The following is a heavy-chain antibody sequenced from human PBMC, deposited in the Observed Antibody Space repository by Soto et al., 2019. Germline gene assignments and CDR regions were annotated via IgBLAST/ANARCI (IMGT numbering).Heavy chain of an antibody. Sequence: QVQLQESGPGLVRPSQTLSLTCTVSGDSISSGGYYWSWIRQHPGKGLEWIGYIYYSGSTYYNPSLKGRLKISVDTSKNQFSLKLSSVTAADTAVYYCARVDRGSSWYYDFDLWGQGTLVTVSS. CDR3: ARVDRGSSWYYDFDL. D-gene: IGHD6-13*01. J-gene: IGHJ4*02. CDR1: GDSISSGGYY. V-gene: IGHV4-31*03. CDR2: IYYSGST.